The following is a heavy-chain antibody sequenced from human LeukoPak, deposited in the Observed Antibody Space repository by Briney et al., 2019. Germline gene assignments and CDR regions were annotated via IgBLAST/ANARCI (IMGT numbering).Heavy chain of an antibody. J-gene: IGHJ4*02. Sequence: GESLKISCKGSGYSFTSYWIGWVRQMPGKGLEWMGIIYPGDSDTRYSPSFQGQVTISADNSISTAYLQWTSLNASDTAMYYCARQNAEVSYFDYWGQGTLVTVSS. V-gene: IGHV5-51*01. CDR1: GYSFTSYW. D-gene: IGHD1-1*01. CDR2: IYPGDSDT. CDR3: ARQNAEVSYFDY.